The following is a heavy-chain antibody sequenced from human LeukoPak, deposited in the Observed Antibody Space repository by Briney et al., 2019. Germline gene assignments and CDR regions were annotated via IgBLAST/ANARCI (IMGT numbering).Heavy chain of an antibody. CDR1: GGSFSGYY. V-gene: IGHV4-34*01. D-gene: IGHD6-13*01. CDR3: ARDGEYSSSWQKFDY. CDR2: INHSGST. J-gene: IGHJ4*02. Sequence: RPSETLSLTCAVYGGSFSGYYWSWIRQPPGKGLEWIGEINHSGSTNYNPSLKSRVTISVDTSKNQFSLKLSSVTAADTAVYYCARDGEYSSSWQKFDYWGQGTLVTVSS.